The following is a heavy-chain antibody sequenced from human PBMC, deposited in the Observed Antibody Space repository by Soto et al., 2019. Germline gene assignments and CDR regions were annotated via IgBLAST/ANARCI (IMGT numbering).Heavy chain of an antibody. Sequence: GGSLRLSCAASGFTFSSYAMSWVRQAPGKGLEWVSAISGSGGSTYYADSVKGRFTISRDNSKNTLYLQMNSLRAEDTAVYYCAKEGDRTLDYYDSSGYYLLGYWGQGTLVTVSS. CDR2: ISGSGGST. CDR3: AKEGDRTLDYYDSSGYYLLGY. V-gene: IGHV3-23*01. D-gene: IGHD3-22*01. CDR1: GFTFSSYA. J-gene: IGHJ4*02.